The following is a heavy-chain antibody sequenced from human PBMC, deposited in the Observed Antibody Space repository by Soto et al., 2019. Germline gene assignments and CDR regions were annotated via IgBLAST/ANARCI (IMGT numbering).Heavy chain of an antibody. CDR2: ISYDGSNK. V-gene: IGHV3-30*18. CDR1: GFTFSSYG. CDR3: AKDLAGYYDSSGYDY. J-gene: IGHJ4*02. Sequence: GGSLRLSCAASGFTFSSYGMHWVRQAPGKGLEWVAVISYDGSNKYYADSVKGRFTISRDNSKNTLYLQMNSLRAEDTAVYYCAKDLAGYYDSSGYDYWGQGTMVTVYS. D-gene: IGHD3-22*01.